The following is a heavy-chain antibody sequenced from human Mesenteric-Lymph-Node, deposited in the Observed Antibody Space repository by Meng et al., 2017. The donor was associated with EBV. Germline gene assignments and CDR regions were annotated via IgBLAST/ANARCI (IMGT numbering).Heavy chain of an antibody. D-gene: IGHD3-9*01. V-gene: IGHV1-2*06. CDR3: ARNYDLLTGYAGWFDP. Sequence: QVQLVQSGAEVKKPGASVKVSCXXSGYNFIGYYVHWLRQAPGQGLEWMGRINPKSGGADYAPKFQGRVTMTRDTSISTAYMDLSNLRSDDTALYYCARNYDLLTGYAGWFDPWGQGTLVTVSS. J-gene: IGHJ5*02. CDR1: GYNFIGYY. CDR2: INPKSGGA.